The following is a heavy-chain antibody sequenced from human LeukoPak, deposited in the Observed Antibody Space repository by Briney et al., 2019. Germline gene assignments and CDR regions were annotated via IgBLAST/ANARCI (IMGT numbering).Heavy chain of an antibody. Sequence: ASVKVSCKVSGYTLTELSMHWVRQAPGKGLEWMGGFDPEGGETIYAQKFQGRVTMSEDTSTDTAYMEVSSLRSEDTAVYYCARGGYSSSWYNYYGMDVWGQGTTVTVSS. CDR1: GYTLTELS. CDR2: FDPEGGET. CDR3: ARGGYSSSWYNYYGMDV. D-gene: IGHD6-13*01. J-gene: IGHJ6*02. V-gene: IGHV1-24*01.